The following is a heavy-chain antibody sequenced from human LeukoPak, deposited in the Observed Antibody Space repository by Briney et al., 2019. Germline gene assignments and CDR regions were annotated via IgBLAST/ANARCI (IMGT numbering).Heavy chain of an antibody. CDR3: ARDVFGKYYYGSGSHERY. Sequence: GGSLRLSCAASGFTFSDYYMSWIRQAPGKGLEWVSYISSSGSTIYYADSVKGRFTISRDNAKNSLYLQMNSLRAEDTAVYYCARDVFGKYYYGSGSHERYWGQGTLVTVSS. CDR1: GFTFSDYY. D-gene: IGHD3-10*01. V-gene: IGHV3-11*04. J-gene: IGHJ4*02. CDR2: ISSSGSTI.